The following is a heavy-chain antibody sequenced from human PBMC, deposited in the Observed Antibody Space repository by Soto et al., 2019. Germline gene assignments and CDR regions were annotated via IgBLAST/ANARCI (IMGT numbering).Heavy chain of an antibody. D-gene: IGHD2-2*01. Sequence: GGSLRLSCVGSGLTFSSYGMSWVRQAPGKGLEWVSLVSGSGGSSFYTNSVKGRFTISRDNSKNTLYLQMNNLRAEDTAIYYCAKESRIYTSPFDHWGQGTLVTVSS. CDR1: GLTFSSYG. CDR3: AKESRIYTSPFDH. V-gene: IGHV3-23*01. CDR2: VSGSGGSS. J-gene: IGHJ4*02.